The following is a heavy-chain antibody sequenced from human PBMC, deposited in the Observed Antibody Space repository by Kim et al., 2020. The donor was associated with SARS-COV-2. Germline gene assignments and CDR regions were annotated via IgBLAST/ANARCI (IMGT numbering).Heavy chain of an antibody. CDR2: ISGSGGST. V-gene: IGHV3-23*01. Sequence: GSLRLSCAASGFTFSSYAMSWVRQAPGKGLEWVSAISGSGGSTYYADSVKGRFTISRDNSKNTLYLQMNSLRAEDTAVYYCAKGGVYYYGSGSYYKSALDAFDIWGQGTMVTVSS. CDR1: GFTFSSYA. D-gene: IGHD3-10*01. CDR3: AKGGVYYYGSGSYYKSALDAFDI. J-gene: IGHJ3*02.